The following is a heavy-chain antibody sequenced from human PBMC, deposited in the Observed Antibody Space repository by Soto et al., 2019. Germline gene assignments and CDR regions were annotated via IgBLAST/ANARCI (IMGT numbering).Heavy chain of an antibody. J-gene: IGHJ4*02. CDR2: VSGSGTNT. Sequence: EVQLLESGGGLIQPGGSLRLSCAASGFTFRSYAMSWVRQAPGKGLEWVSVVSGSGTNTFYADSVKGRFTMSRDNSKNTLYLQMNSLRAEDTAVYYCAKMTTVTTLIDDCDYWGQGALVTVSS. CDR3: AKMTTVTTLIDDCDY. D-gene: IGHD4-4*01. CDR1: GFTFRSYA. V-gene: IGHV3-23*01.